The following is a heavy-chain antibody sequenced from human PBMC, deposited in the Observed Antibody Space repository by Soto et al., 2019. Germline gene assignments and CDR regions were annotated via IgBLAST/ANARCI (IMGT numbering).Heavy chain of an antibody. V-gene: IGHV3-21*01. Sequence: GGSLRLSCAASGFTFSSYSMNWVRQAPGKGLEWVSSISSSSSYIYYADSVKGRFTISRDNAKNSLYLQMNSLRAEDTAVYYCARDGYCSSTSCYVGYYYYGRDVWGQGTTVTVSS. CDR2: ISSSSSYI. CDR1: GFTFSSYS. CDR3: ARDGYCSSTSCYVGYYYYGRDV. D-gene: IGHD2-2*03. J-gene: IGHJ6*02.